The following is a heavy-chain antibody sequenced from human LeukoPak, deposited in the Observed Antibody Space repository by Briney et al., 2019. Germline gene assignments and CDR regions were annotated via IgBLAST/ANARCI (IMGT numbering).Heavy chain of an antibody. CDR3: AKGYYYDSSGYYYYFDY. D-gene: IGHD3-22*01. CDR2: IWYDGSKK. Sequence: SGGSLRLSCAASGFTFSSYGMHWVRQAPGKGLEWVAVIWYDGSKKYYADSVKGRFTISRDNSKNTLYLQMNSLRAEDTAVYYCAKGYYYDSSGYYYYFDYWGQGTLVTVSS. J-gene: IGHJ4*02. V-gene: IGHV3-33*06. CDR1: GFTFSSYG.